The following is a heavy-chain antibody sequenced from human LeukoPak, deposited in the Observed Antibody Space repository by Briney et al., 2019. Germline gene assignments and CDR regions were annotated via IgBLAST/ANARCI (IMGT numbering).Heavy chain of an antibody. CDR2: ISSSGSTI. J-gene: IGHJ4*02. CDR3: ARYYDFWSGYQYYFDY. Sequence: PGGSLRLSCAASGFTFSDYYMSWIRQAPGKGLEWVSYISSSGSTIYYADSVKGRFTISRDNAKNSLYLQMNSLRAEDTAVYYCARYYDFWSGYQYYFDYWGRGTLVTVSS. CDR1: GFTFSDYY. D-gene: IGHD3-3*01. V-gene: IGHV3-11*01.